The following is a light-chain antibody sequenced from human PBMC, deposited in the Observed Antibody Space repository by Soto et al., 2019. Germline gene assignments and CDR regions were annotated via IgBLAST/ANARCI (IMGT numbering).Light chain of an antibody. CDR3: QQRSSWPWT. CDR2: DAS. V-gene: IGKV3-11*01. J-gene: IGKJ1*01. Sequence: EIVLTQSPATLSLSPGERATLSCRASQSVSSYLAWYQQKPGQAPRLLIYDASNRATGIVARFSGSGSGTDFSLTTSSLEPEDFALYYCQQRSSWPWTFGQGTKVEIK. CDR1: QSVSSY.